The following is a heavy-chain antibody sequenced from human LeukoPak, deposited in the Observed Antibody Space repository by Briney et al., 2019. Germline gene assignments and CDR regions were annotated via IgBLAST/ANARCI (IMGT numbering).Heavy chain of an antibody. CDR1: GFTFSSYA. D-gene: IGHD3-22*01. J-gene: IGHJ4*02. CDR2: ISYDGSNK. Sequence: GRSLRLSCAASGFTFSSYAMHWVRQAPGKGLEWVAVISYDGSNKYYADSVKGRFTISRDNSKNTLYLQMNSLRAEDAAVYYCARGPPHYDSSGNMLGYWGQGTLVTVSS. V-gene: IGHV3-30*04. CDR3: ARGPPHYDSSGNMLGY.